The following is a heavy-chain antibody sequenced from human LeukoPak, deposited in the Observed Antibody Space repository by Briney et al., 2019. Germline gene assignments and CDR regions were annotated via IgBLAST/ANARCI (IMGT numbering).Heavy chain of an antibody. CDR3: AKQLGYCSDGSCYFPY. Sequence: GGSLRLSCAASGFTLSDYDIHWVRQPIGKGLDWVSGLGSAGDKYHAGSERGRFTISREDAENSVYLQMNGLRPEDTAVYYCAKQLGYCSDGSCYFPYWGQGTLVTVSS. CDR2: LGSAGDK. V-gene: IGHV3-13*01. J-gene: IGHJ4*02. CDR1: GFTLSDYD. D-gene: IGHD2-15*01.